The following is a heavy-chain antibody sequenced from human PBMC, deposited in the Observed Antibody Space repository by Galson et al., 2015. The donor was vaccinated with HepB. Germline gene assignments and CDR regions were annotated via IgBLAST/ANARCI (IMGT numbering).Heavy chain of an antibody. D-gene: IGHD2-8*01. CDR2: ISPNGART. CDR3: VTEQYANPEF. V-gene: IGHV3-11*06. J-gene: IGHJ4*02. Sequence: PLRLSCAASGFSFSVHFMSWIRQAPGKGLEWVSYISPNGARTEYADAVKGRFTISRDNDGNSLFLQMNSLRAEDTAMYYCVTEQYANPEFWGQGTLVTVSS. CDR1: GFSFSVHF.